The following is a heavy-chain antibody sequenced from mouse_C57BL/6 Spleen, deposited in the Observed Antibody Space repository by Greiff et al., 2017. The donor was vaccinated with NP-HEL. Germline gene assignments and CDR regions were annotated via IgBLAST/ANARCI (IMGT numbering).Heavy chain of an antibody. CDR3: ARLGSSGYGDYFDY. J-gene: IGHJ2*01. D-gene: IGHD3-2*02. Sequence: ESGAELVKPGASVKISCKASGYAFRSYWMNWVKQRPGKGLEWIGRIYPGDGDTNYNGKFKGKDTLTADKSSSTAYMQLSSLTSEDSAVYFGARLGSSGYGDYFDYWGQGTTLTVSS. CDR1: GYAFRSYW. CDR2: IYPGDGDT. V-gene: IGHV1-80*01.